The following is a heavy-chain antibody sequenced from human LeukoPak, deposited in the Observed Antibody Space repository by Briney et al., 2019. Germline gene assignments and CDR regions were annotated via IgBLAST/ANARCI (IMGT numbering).Heavy chain of an antibody. V-gene: IGHV3-11*04. J-gene: IGHJ4*02. D-gene: IGHD6-6*01. CDR3: ARSIYPPLEY. Sequence: PGGSLRLSCAASGFTFSDYYMSWVRQAPGKGLQWISYINTGGNNVYYADSVKGRFTISRDNAKNSLFLQMNSLRDEDTAVYYCARSIYPPLEYWGQGTLVTVSS. CDR2: INTGGNNV. CDR1: GFTFSDYY.